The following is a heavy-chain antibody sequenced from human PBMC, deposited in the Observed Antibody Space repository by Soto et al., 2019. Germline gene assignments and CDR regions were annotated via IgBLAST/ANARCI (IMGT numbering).Heavy chain of an antibody. CDR2: INAGNGNT. Sequence: ALVKVSRKASGYTFTNYGMHWVRQAPGQRLEWMGWINAGNGNTKYSQKFQGRVTITRDTSASTAYMELSSLRSEDTAVYYCARVGSSGWYASFDIWGQGTMVTVSS. J-gene: IGHJ3*02. CDR1: GYTFTNYG. D-gene: IGHD6-19*01. CDR3: ARVGSSGWYASFDI. V-gene: IGHV1-3*01.